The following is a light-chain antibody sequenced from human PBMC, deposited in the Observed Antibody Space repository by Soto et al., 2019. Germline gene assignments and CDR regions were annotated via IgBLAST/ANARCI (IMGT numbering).Light chain of an antibody. V-gene: IGKV1-16*02. CDR2: SAS. J-gene: IGKJ1*01. Sequence: DIQMTQSPSSLSASVGDRVTINCRASQGISKYLVWFHQKPGKAPKSLIYSASSLQSGVPSKFSGSGSGTDFTLTISSLQPEDSATYYCQQYYTYPWTFGQGTKVEIK. CDR3: QQYYTYPWT. CDR1: QGISKY.